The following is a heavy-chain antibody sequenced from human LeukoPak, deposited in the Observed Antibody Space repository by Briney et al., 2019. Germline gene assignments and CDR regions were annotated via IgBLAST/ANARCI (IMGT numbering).Heavy chain of an antibody. V-gene: IGHV4-39*07. D-gene: IGHD3-10*01. Sequence: SETLSLTCTVSGGSVSSCAYYWGWIRQPPGKGLEWIGGIYYCGSTYYNPSLKSRVTMSVDTSKNQFSLKLSSVTAADTAVYYCARDAYYGSGYDYYYYMDVWGKGTTVTISS. CDR1: GGSVSSCAYY. CDR3: ARDAYYGSGYDYYYYMDV. J-gene: IGHJ6*03. CDR2: IYYCGST.